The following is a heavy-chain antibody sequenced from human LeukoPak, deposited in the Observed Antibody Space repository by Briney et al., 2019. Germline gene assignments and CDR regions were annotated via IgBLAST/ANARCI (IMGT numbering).Heavy chain of an antibody. J-gene: IGHJ5*02. CDR1: SGSISTSNYY. V-gene: IGHV4-39*07. D-gene: IGHD2-2*01. CDR3: ARDIVVVPAAFGWFDP. Sequence: SETLSLTCTVSSGSISTSNYYWGWVRQPPGKALEWIGNIFYSGSTYYSPSLKSRVTISLDTSQNQFSLKVNSVTAADTAVYYCARDIVVVPAAFGWFDPWGQGTLVTVSS. CDR2: IFYSGST.